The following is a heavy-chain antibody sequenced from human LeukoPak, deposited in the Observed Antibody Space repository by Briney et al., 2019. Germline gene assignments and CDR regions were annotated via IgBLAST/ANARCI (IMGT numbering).Heavy chain of an antibody. CDR3: ARGDCSSPACYTENNWFDP. CDR1: GGTFNTYK. Sequence: ASVKVSCTASGGTFNTYKINWVRQAPGQGLELMGDINPNFGTTTYSQKFKGRVTITTDASTSTAYMELTSLTSEDTAVYYCARGDCSSPACYTENNWFDPWGQGTLVTVSS. J-gene: IGHJ5*02. CDR2: INPNFGTT. V-gene: IGHV1-69*05. D-gene: IGHD2-2*02.